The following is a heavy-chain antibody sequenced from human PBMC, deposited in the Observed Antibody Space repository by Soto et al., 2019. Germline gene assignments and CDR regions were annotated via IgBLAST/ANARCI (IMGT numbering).Heavy chain of an antibody. J-gene: IGHJ4*02. D-gene: IGHD5-12*01. CDR1: GASVGRDDYY. Sequence: SETLSLTCTVSGASVGRDDYYWSWIRQQPGKGLEWIGYIYYSGNTNYNPSLKSRLTISVDTPKNQFSLQLRSVTAADTAVYYCARTWIGSPFDFWGQGSLVTVSS. V-gene: IGHV4-31*03. CDR2: IYYSGNT. CDR3: ARTWIGSPFDF.